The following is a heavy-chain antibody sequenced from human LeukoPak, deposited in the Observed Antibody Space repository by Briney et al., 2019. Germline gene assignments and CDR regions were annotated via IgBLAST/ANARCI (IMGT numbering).Heavy chain of an antibody. CDR2: RWHDGSKI. CDR3: ARHNSGGYSRAS. J-gene: IGHJ5*01. CDR1: ELILSNYA. D-gene: IGHD6-19*01. Sequence: HSGGSLRLSCAASELILSNYAMHWVRQAPGKGLEWVAIRWHDGSKIYYADSVKGRFTISRDSAKNTLDLQMNSLTLEDTDVYYCARHNSGGYSRASRGQGTPVTVSS. V-gene: IGHV3-33*01.